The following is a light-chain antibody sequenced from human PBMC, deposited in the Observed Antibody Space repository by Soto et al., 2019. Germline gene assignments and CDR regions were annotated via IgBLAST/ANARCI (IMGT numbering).Light chain of an antibody. CDR2: GAS. J-gene: IGKJ1*01. CDR1: QNVYNK. Sequence: IVMTQSPATLSVSPGERVTFSCRASQNVYNKLAWYQHKPGQAPRLLISGASTGATGVPPRFSGSGSGTEFTLTISSLQSEDFAVYYCQQYNDWWTFGQGTKVDIK. CDR3: QQYNDWWT. V-gene: IGKV3-15*01.